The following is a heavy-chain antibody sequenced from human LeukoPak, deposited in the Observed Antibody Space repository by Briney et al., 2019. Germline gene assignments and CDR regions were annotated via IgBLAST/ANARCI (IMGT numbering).Heavy chain of an antibody. V-gene: IGHV6-1*01. CDR3: VISSGYYENWFDP. Sequence: SQTLSLTCAISGDSVSSNSAAWNWIRQSPSRGLEWLGRIYYRSQWSNDYAVSVKSRLKINPDTSKNQFDLQLNSVTPEDTAVYDCVISSGYYENWFDPWGQGTLGTGSS. D-gene: IGHD6-19*01. J-gene: IGHJ5*02. CDR2: IYYRSQWSN. CDR1: GDSVSSNSAA.